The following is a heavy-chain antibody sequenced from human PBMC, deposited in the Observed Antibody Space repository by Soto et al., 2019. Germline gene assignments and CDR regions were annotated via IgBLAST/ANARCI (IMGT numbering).Heavy chain of an antibody. CDR1: GGSISSGDYY. CDR3: ARELPQRQGRNMDV. CDR2: INHRGSL. D-gene: IGHD1-1*01. Sequence: PSETLSLTCTVSGGSISSGDYYWTWIRHRPGEGLEWFGYINHRGSLYYNPSLKSRVSMSVDTSKNQFSLNLSSVTAADTAVYYCARELPQRQGRNMDVWGQGTTVTVSS. V-gene: IGHV4-31*03. J-gene: IGHJ6*02.